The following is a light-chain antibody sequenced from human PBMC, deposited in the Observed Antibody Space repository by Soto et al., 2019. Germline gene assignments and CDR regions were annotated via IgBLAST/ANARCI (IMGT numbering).Light chain of an antibody. J-gene: IGKJ3*01. CDR3: QEFYSHPRT. V-gene: IGKV1-9*01. Sequence: IQLTQSPSSLSASVGDRVTITCRASQGISSSLAWYQQKPGRAPKLLIYIASTLQSGVPTSFSGSGSGTDFPLTISSLQPEDFATYYCQEFYSHPRTFGHGTKVDIK. CDR1: QGISSS. CDR2: IAS.